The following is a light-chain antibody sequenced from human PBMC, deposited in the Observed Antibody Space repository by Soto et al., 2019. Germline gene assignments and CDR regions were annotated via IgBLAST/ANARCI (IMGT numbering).Light chain of an antibody. CDR3: QSYDSSLSASVV. V-gene: IGLV1-40*01. Sequence: QSVLTQPPSVSGAPGQTVTISCTGSSSNIGAHYDVHWYQHLPGAAPKLLIYNNRNRPSGVPDRFSASKSGTSASLAITGLQAEDEADYYCQSYDSSLSASVVFGGGTKVTVL. J-gene: IGLJ2*01. CDR1: SSNIGAHYD. CDR2: NNR.